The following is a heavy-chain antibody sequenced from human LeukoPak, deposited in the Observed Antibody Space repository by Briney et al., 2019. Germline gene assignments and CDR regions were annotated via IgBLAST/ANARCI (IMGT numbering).Heavy chain of an antibody. J-gene: IGHJ4*02. CDR2: IYRDGSI. D-gene: IGHD3-10*01. Sequence: GGSLRLSCAASGLTVSSNYMSWVRQGPGKGLEWVSSIYRDGSIYYADSVKGRFTISRDNSKNTVYLQMNSLRAEDTAVYYCARDQGLGHYFDSWGQGTLVTVSS. CDR3: ARDQGLGHYFDS. V-gene: IGHV3-53*01. CDR1: GLTVSSNY.